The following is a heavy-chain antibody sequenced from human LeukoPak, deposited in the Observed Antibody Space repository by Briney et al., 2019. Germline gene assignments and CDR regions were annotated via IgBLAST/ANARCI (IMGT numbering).Heavy chain of an antibody. J-gene: IGHJ6*03. D-gene: IGHD4-23*01. V-gene: IGHV4-34*01. CDR1: GGSFSGYY. Sequence: PSETLSLTCAVCGGSFSGYYWSWIRQPPGKGLEWIGEINHSGSTNYNPSLKSRVTISVDTSKNQFSLKLSSVTAADTAVYYCARVHLRGGNSDMDVWGKGTTVTVSS. CDR2: INHSGST. CDR3: ARVHLRGGNSDMDV.